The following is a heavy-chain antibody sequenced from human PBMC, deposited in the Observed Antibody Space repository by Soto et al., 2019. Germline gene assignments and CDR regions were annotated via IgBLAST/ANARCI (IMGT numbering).Heavy chain of an antibody. D-gene: IGHD3-9*01. Sequence: PSETLSLTCTVSGDSISSGGYYWSWIRQHPGKGLGWIGYIYYTGSTYYNPSLKSRSTISEDTSKNQFSLSLSSVTAADTAVYYCARGLSGYFDYWGQGTLVTVSS. V-gene: IGHV4-31*03. J-gene: IGHJ4*02. CDR1: GDSISSGGYY. CDR3: ARGLSGYFDY. CDR2: IYYTGST.